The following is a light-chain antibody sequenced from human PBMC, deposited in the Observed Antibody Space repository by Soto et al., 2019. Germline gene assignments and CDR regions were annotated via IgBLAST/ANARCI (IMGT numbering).Light chain of an antibody. V-gene: IGLV2-14*01. CDR3: SSYTRSSTLV. CDR1: SSDVGGYNY. J-gene: IGLJ2*01. CDR2: EVS. Sequence: QSVLTQPASVSGSPGQSITISCTGTSSDVGGYNYVSWYQQYPGKAPKLIIYEVSNRPSGVSNRFSGSKSGNTASLTISGLQAEDEADYYCSSYTRSSTLVFGGGTKLTVL.